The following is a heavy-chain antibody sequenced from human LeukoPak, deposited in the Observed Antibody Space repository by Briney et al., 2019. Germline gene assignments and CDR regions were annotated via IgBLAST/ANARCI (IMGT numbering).Heavy chain of an antibody. CDR1: GFTFSSYA. Sequence: GGSLRLSCAASGFTFSSYAVHCVRQAPGKGLEWVAVISYDGSNKYYADSVKGRFTISRDNSKNTLYLQMNNLRAEDSAVYYCAKDLSGYGPYSYFDLWGRGTLVTVSS. D-gene: IGHD6-25*01. V-gene: IGHV3-30*04. CDR3: AKDLSGYGPYSYFDL. J-gene: IGHJ2*01. CDR2: ISYDGSNK.